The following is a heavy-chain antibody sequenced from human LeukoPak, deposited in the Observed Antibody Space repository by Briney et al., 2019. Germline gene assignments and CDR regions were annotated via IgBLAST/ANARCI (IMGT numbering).Heavy chain of an antibody. D-gene: IGHD1-1*01. Sequence: PSETLSLTCTVSGGSMSDYYWGCIRQPPGKGLEWIGYISYSGKSNSNPSLKSRVTMSVDMSKNQFSLKLASVTAAATAVYYCVRVGRSLHWNPDFWGLGTLVTVSS. CDR3: VRVGRSLHWNPDF. J-gene: IGHJ4*02. CDR1: GGSMSDYY. V-gene: IGHV4-59*01. CDR2: ISYSGKS.